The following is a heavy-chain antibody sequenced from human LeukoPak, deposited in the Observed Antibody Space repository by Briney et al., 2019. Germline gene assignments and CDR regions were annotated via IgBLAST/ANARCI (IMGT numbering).Heavy chain of an antibody. J-gene: IGHJ4*02. Sequence: ASVKVSCKASGYTFTGYYMHWVRQAPGQGLEWMGIINPSGGSTSYAQEFQGRVTMTRDTSTSTVYMELSSLRSEDTAVYYCARGKPDYSLRPPSDYWGQGTLVTVSS. V-gene: IGHV1-46*01. CDR2: INPSGGST. CDR3: ARGKPDYSLRPPSDY. D-gene: IGHD2-21*01. CDR1: GYTFTGYY.